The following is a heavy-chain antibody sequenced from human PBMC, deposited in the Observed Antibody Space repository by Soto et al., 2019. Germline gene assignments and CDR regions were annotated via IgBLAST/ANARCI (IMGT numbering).Heavy chain of an antibody. CDR3: AKASYYDGSSGQLMYYFDY. J-gene: IGHJ4*02. CDR2: ISGSGDST. D-gene: IGHD3-22*01. Sequence: AGGSLRLSCAASEFTFSNYAMSWVRQAPGKGLEWVSTISGSGDSTYYADSVKGRFTISRDNSKNTLYLQMNSLRAEDTAVYYCAKASYYDGSSGQLMYYFDYWGQGTLVTVSS. CDR1: EFTFSNYA. V-gene: IGHV3-23*01.